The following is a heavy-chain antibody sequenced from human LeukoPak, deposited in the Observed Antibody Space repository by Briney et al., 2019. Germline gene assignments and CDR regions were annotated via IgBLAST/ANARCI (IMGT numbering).Heavy chain of an antibody. V-gene: IGHV3-30*18. CDR2: ISYDGSNK. CDR3: AKDRDIVATMDFDY. J-gene: IGHJ4*02. CDR1: GFTFSSYG. Sequence: PGGSRRLSCAASGFTFSSYGMHWVRQAPGKGLEWVAVISYDGSNKYYADSVKGRFTISRDNSKNTLYLQMNSLRAEDTAVYYCAKDRDIVATMDFDYWGQGTLVTVSS. D-gene: IGHD5-12*01.